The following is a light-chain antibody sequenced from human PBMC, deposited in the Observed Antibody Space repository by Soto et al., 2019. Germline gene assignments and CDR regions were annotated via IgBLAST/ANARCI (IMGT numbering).Light chain of an antibody. CDR3: AAWDGSLQTWV. Sequence: QSVLTQSPSASGTPGQRVTISCSGSSSNIGSNIVNWYQQLPGTAPKILIYTNNQRPSGVPDRFSDSKSGTSASLAISGLQPEDEADYYCAAWDGSLQTWVFGGGTKLTVL. J-gene: IGLJ3*02. CDR2: TNN. CDR1: SSNIGSNI. V-gene: IGLV1-44*01.